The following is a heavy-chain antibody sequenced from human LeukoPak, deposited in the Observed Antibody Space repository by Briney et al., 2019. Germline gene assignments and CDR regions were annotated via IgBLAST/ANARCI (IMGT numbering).Heavy chain of an antibody. V-gene: IGHV1-24*01. CDR2: FDPEDGET. D-gene: IGHD5-18*01. CDR1: GYTLTELS. J-gene: IGHJ6*02. Sequence: VASVKVSCKVSGYTLTELSMHWVRQAPGKGLEWMGGFDPEDGETIYAQKFQGRVTMTEDTSTDTAYMELSSLRSEDTAVYYCAPWRIQPYGKYYYYYGMDVWGQGTTVTVSS. CDR3: APWRIQPYGKYYYYYGMDV.